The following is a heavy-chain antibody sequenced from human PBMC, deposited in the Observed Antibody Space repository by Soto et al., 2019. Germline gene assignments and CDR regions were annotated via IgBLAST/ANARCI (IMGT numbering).Heavy chain of an antibody. V-gene: IGHV1-8*01. CDR2: MNPNSGNT. CDR1: GYTFTSYD. Sequence: ASVKVSCKASGYTFTSYDINWVRQATGQGLEWMGWMNPNSGNTGYAQKFQGRVTMTRNTSISTAYMELSSLGSEDTAVYYCARGFARDIVVVVAADPDFDYWGQGTLVTVSS. CDR3: ARGFARDIVVVVAADPDFDY. D-gene: IGHD2-15*01. J-gene: IGHJ4*02.